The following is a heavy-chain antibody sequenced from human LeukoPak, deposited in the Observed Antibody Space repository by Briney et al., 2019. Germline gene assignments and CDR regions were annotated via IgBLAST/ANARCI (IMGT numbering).Heavy chain of an antibody. CDR1: GGSISSGEFS. CDR2: IYWDDDK. J-gene: IGHJ4*02. D-gene: IGHD3-10*01. CDR3: AHAVSGSYFYFDY. V-gene: IGHV2-5*08. Sequence: TLSLTCSVSGGSISSGEFSWSWIRQPPGKALEWLALIYWDDDKAYSPPLKSRLTITKDTSKKQVVLRMTNMDPVDTATYYCAHAVSGSYFYFDYWGQGTLVTVSS.